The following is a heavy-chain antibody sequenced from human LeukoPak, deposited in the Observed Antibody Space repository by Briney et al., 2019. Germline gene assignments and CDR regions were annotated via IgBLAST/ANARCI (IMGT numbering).Heavy chain of an antibody. J-gene: IGHJ5*02. CDR2: IRYDGSNK. D-gene: IGHD2-2*01. Sequence: GGSLRLSCAASGFTFSSYAMHWVRQAPGKGLEWVAFIRYDGSNKYYADSVKGRFTISRDNSKNTLYLQMNSLRAEDTAVYYCAKGYQLLPNWFDPWGQGTLVTVSS. CDR3: AKGYQLLPNWFDP. V-gene: IGHV3-30*02. CDR1: GFTFSSYA.